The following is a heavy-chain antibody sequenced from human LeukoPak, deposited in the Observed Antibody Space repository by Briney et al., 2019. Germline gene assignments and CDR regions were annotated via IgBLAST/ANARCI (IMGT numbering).Heavy chain of an antibody. CDR1: GFTFSSYA. D-gene: IGHD3-22*01. Sequence: GGSLRLSCAASGFTFSSYAMSWVRQAPGKGLEWVSAISGSGGSTYYADSVKGRFTISRDNSKNTLYLQMNSLRAEDTAVYYCATDSSGYLIYWYFDLWGRGTLVTVSS. V-gene: IGHV3-23*01. CDR3: ATDSSGYLIYWYFDL. J-gene: IGHJ2*01. CDR2: ISGSGGST.